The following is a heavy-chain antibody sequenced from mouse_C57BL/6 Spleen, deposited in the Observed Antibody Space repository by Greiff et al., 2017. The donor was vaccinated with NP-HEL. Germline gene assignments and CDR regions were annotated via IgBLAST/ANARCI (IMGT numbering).Heavy chain of an antibody. J-gene: IGHJ2*01. Sequence: QVQLQQSGPELVKPGASVKISCKASGYTFTDYYINWVKQRPGQGLEWIGWLFPGSGSTYYNEKFKGKATLPVDKSSSTAYMLHSSLTSEDYAVYVCERSKDYYGSSKFDYWGQGTMLTVSS. CDR3: ERSKDYYGSSKFDY. CDR1: GYTFTDYY. V-gene: IGHV1-75*01. CDR2: LFPGSGST. D-gene: IGHD1-1*01.